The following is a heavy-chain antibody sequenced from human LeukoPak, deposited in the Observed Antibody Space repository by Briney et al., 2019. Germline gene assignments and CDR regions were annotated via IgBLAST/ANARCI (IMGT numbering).Heavy chain of an antibody. V-gene: IGHV4-34*01. Sequence: SETLSLTCAVYGGSFSGYYWSWIRQSPGKGLEWIGEINHSGSNNYNPSLKSRVTISVDTSKNQFSLKLISVTAADTAVYYCARAATVRSMIVVARRGRWFDSWGQGTLVTVSS. CDR3: ARAATVRSMIVVARRGRWFDS. CDR1: GGSFSGYY. CDR2: INHSGSN. J-gene: IGHJ5*01. D-gene: IGHD3-22*01.